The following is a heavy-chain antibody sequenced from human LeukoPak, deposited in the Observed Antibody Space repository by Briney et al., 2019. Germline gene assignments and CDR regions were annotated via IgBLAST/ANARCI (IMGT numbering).Heavy chain of an antibody. V-gene: IGHV4-39*07. Sequence: SETLSLTCTVSGGSISSSSYYWGWIRQPPGKGLEWIGSIYYSGSTYYNPSLKSRVTISVDTSKNQFSLKLSSVTAADTAVYYCVRDLGREFGGMDVWGQGTTVTVSS. CDR3: VRDLGREFGGMDV. J-gene: IGHJ6*02. D-gene: IGHD3-10*01. CDR2: IYYSGST. CDR1: GGSISSSSYY.